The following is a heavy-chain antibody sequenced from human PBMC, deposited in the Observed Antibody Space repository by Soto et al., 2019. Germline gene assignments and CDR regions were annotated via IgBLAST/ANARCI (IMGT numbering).Heavy chain of an antibody. Sequence: QVQLVQSGAEVKNPGSSVRVSCKASGGTFSSYAISWVRQAAGQGLDWMGGIIPIFGPTKYAQKFQGRVTITADNSASTAYMELTSLRSEDTAVYYCARANGESTIAVAGSFDYWGQGTLVIVSS. J-gene: IGHJ4*02. CDR1: GGTFSSYA. CDR3: ARANGESTIAVAGSFDY. D-gene: IGHD6-19*01. V-gene: IGHV1-69*06. CDR2: IIPIFGPT.